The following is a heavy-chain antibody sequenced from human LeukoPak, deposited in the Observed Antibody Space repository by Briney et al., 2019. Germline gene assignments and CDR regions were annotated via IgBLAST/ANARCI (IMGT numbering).Heavy chain of an antibody. CDR3: AKDFQTYYYDSSGYYYG. CDR2: ISGSGGST. Sequence: PGGSLRLSCAASGFTFSSYAMSWVRQAPGKGLEWVSAISGSGGSTYYADSVKGRFTISRDNFKNTLYLQMNSLRAEDTAVYYCAKDFQTYYYDSSGYYYGCGQGTLVTVSS. J-gene: IGHJ4*02. V-gene: IGHV3-23*01. CDR1: GFTFSSYA. D-gene: IGHD3-22*01.